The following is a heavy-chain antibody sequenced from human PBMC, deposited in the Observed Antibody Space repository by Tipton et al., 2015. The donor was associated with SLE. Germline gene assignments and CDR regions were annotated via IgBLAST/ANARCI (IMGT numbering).Heavy chain of an antibody. CDR3: TRDSPDRPNLDY. J-gene: IGHJ4*02. CDR2: ITGSDSTI. CDR1: GFTFSDYY. Sequence: SLRLSCAASGFTFSDYYMSWIRQAPGKGLEWVSYITGSDSTIYYADSVKGRFTVSRDNAKNSLYLQMNSLRSEDTAMYYCTRDSPDRPNLDYWGQGTLVTVSS. D-gene: IGHD1-14*01. V-gene: IGHV3-11*04.